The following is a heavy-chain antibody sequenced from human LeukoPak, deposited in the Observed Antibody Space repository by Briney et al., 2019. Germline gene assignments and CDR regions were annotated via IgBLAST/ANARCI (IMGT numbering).Heavy chain of an antibody. CDR2: IYPGESET. CDR3: ASFARTGLPYSFAY. D-gene: IGHD3/OR15-3a*01. V-gene: IGHV5-51*04. Sequence: GGALKISCKGSGFSFTRYWIGLVRQIPGKGPEGMGIIYPGESETRYSPSCQGQVTIPADKPNSTADLQWSSLKASAPARDYLASFARTGLPYSFAYWGQPALVPVSS. J-gene: IGHJ4*02. CDR1: GFSFTRYW.